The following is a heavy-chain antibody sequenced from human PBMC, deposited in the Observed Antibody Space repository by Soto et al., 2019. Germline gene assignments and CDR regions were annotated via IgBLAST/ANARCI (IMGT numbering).Heavy chain of an antibody. D-gene: IGHD1-1*01. V-gene: IGHV4-39*01. J-gene: IGHJ6*02. CDR2: IYYSGIT. CDR3: ARHALEPYYYGMDV. Sequence: SETLSLTCTVSGGSISSGGYYWSWIRQHPGKGLEWIGCIYYSGITYYNPSLKSRVTISVDTSKNQFSLKLSSVTAADTAVYYCARHALEPYYYGMDVWGQGTTVTVSS. CDR1: GGSISSGGYY.